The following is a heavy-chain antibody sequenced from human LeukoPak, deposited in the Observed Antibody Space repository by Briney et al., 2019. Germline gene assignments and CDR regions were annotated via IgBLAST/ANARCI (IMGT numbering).Heavy chain of an antibody. J-gene: IGHJ3*02. V-gene: IGHV1-69*13. CDR2: IIPIFGTA. CDR1: GYTFTDHY. D-gene: IGHD1-1*01. Sequence: ASVKVSCKASGYTFTDHYMHWVRQAPGQGLEWMGGIIPIFGTANYAQKFQGRVTITADESTSTAYMELSSLRSEDTAVYYCARVERDAFDIWGQGTMVTVSS. CDR3: ARVERDAFDI.